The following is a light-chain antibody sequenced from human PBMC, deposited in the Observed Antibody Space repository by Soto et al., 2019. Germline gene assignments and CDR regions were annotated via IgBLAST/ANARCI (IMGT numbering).Light chain of an antibody. CDR3: LLSYNGPYV. CDR2: DTT. V-gene: IGLV7-46*01. J-gene: IGLJ1*01. Sequence: VVTQEPSLTVSPGGTGTLTCGSSTGAVTNGHYPYWFQQKPGQAPRTLIYDTTNRHSWTPARFSGSLLGGKAALTLSGAQPEDEAEYYCLLSYNGPYVFGTGTKVTVL. CDR1: TGAVTNGHY.